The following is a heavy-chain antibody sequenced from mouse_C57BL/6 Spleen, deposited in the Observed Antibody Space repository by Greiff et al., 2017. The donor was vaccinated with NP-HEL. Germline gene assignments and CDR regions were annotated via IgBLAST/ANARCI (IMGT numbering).Heavy chain of an antibody. J-gene: IGHJ1*03. CDR2: ISSGSSTI. D-gene: IGHD1-2*01. CDR3: ASFFTTSDWYFDV. V-gene: IGHV5-17*01. Sequence: EVQLVESGGGLVKPGGSLKLSCAASGFTFSDYGMHWVRQAPEKGLEWVAYISSGSSTIYYADTVKGRFTISRDNAKNTLFLQMTSLRSEDTAMYYCASFFTTSDWYFDVWGTGTTVTVSS. CDR1: GFTFSDYG.